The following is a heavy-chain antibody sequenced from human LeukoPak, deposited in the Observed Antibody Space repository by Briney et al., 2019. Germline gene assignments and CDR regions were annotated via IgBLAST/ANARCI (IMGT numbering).Heavy chain of an antibody. CDR2: ISGSGGRI. J-gene: IGHJ4*02. V-gene: IGHV3-23*01. CDR1: GFTFSSYS. Sequence: PGGSLRLSCAVSGFTFSSYSMSWVRQAPGKGLEWVSSISGSGGRIDYADSVKGRFTISRDNSKNTLSLQMNSLTAEDTAVYYCAKNPRLEGWIYFDSWGQGILVTVSS. D-gene: IGHD1-1*01. CDR3: AKNPRLEGWIYFDS.